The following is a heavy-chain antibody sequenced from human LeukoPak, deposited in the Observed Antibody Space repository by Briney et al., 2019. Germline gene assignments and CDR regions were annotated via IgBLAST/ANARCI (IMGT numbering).Heavy chain of an antibody. D-gene: IGHD3-10*01. CDR2: INHSGST. CDR1: GGSFSGYY. Sequence: SETLSLTCAVYGGSFSGYYWSWIRQPPGKGLEWIGEINHSGSTNYNPSLKSRVTISVDTSKNQFSLKLSSVTAADTAVYYCARRYRSHWGYYYGSGSYWYNWFDPWGQGTLVTVSS. CDR3: ARRYRSHWGYYYGSGSYWYNWFDP. J-gene: IGHJ5*02. V-gene: IGHV4-34*01.